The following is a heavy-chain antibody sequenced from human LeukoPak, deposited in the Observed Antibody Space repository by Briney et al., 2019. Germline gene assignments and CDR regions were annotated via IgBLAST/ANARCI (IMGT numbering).Heavy chain of an antibody. D-gene: IGHD6-6*01. CDR3: ARVSGSSSSSFYYYYMDV. Sequence: GGSLRLSCAASGFTFSDYYMSWIRQAPGKGLEWVSYISSSGSTIYYADSVKGRFTISRDNAKNSLYLQMNSLRAEDTAVYYCARVSGSSSSSFYYYYMDVWGKGTTVTVSS. V-gene: IGHV3-11*04. CDR2: ISSSGSTI. CDR1: GFTFSDYY. J-gene: IGHJ6*03.